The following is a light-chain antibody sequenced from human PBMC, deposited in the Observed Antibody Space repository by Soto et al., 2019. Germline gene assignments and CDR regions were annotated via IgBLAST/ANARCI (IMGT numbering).Light chain of an antibody. J-gene: IGKJ1*01. Sequence: DIQMTQSPSTLSASLGDRVTITCRAGQSISSWLAWYQQKPGKAPNLLIYDASSLESGVPSRFSGSGSCTEFRRTMCRLQVYACATYIYEAPCCSAGTCGEGTKVDIK. CDR1: QSISSW. V-gene: IGKV1-5*01. CDR3: EAPCCSAGT. CDR2: DAS.